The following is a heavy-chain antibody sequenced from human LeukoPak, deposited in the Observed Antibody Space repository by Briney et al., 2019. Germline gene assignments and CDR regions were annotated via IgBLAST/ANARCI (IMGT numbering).Heavy chain of an antibody. J-gene: IGHJ5*02. Sequence: PSQTLSLTCSVSGGSISTGGYYWSWIRQHPGKGLEWIGYIYYSGSTYYNPSLKSRVTISVDTSKNQFSLKLSSVTAADTAVYYCARGEAARPRLLWFGELFPQYWFDPWGQGTLVTVSS. CDR2: IYYSGST. CDR1: GGSISTGGYY. V-gene: IGHV4-31*03. D-gene: IGHD3-10*01. CDR3: ARGEAARPRLLWFGELFPQYWFDP.